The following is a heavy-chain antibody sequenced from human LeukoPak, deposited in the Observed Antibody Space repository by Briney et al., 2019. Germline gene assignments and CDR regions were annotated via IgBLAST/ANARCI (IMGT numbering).Heavy chain of an antibody. CDR3: ARIYYRRSDYHYYMDV. CDR2: MNPNSGNT. Sequence: ASVKVSCKASGYTFSSYDINWVRQAAGQGLEWVGWMNPNSGNTGSALKVQGRVSITMNTSISTYYLELSSLSSEDTAVYYCARIYYRRSDYHYYMDVWGEGTTVSVSS. V-gene: IGHV1-8*01. D-gene: IGHD3-10*01. J-gene: IGHJ6*03. CDR1: GYTFSSYD.